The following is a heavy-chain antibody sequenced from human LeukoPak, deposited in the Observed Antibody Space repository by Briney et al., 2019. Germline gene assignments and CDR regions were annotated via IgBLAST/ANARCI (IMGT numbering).Heavy chain of an antibody. V-gene: IGHV1-46*01. D-gene: IGHD1-26*01. CDR1: GYTFTNYY. Sequence: ASVKVSCKTSGYTFTNYYMHWVRQAPGQGLEWMGIINPSGGSTTYAQKFQGRVTMTRDTSTSTVHMDLSSLRSEDTAVYYCARMGATSRDFDYWGQGTLVTVSS. CDR2: INPSGGST. CDR3: ARMGATSRDFDY. J-gene: IGHJ4*02.